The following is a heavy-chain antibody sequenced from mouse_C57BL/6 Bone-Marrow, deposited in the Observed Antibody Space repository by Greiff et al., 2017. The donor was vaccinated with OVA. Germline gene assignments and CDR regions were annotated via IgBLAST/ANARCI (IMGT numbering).Heavy chain of an antibody. V-gene: IGHV1-42*01. Sequence: VQLKESGPELVKPGASVKISCKASGYSFTGYYMNWVKQSPEKSLEWIGEINPSTGGTTYNQKFKAKATLTVDKSSSTASMQLESLTSEDSAVYYCARGGTSPFAYWGQGTLVTVSA. CDR1: GYSFTGYY. J-gene: IGHJ3*01. CDR3: ARGGTSPFAY. CDR2: INPSTGGT. D-gene: IGHD4-1*01.